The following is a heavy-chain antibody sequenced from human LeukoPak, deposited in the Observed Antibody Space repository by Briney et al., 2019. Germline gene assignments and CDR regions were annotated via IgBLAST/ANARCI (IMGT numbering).Heavy chain of an antibody. J-gene: IGHJ5*02. D-gene: IGHD4-11*01. CDR1: GGSFSGYY. CDR3: ARGLGFRPYRWFDP. CDR2: INHSGST. Sequence: SETLSLTCAVYGGSFSGYYWSWIRQPPGKGLEWIGEINHSGSTNYNPSLKSRVTISVDTSKNQFSLKLSSVTAADTAVYYCARGLGFRPYRWFDPWGQGTLVTVSS. V-gene: IGHV4-34*01.